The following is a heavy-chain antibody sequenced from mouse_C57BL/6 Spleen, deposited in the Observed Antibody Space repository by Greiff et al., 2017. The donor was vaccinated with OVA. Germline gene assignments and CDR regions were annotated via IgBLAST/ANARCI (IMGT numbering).Heavy chain of an antibody. CDR2: IYPSDSET. J-gene: IGHJ4*01. Sequence: QVQLQQSGAELVRPGSSVKLSCKASGYTFTSYWMDWVKQRPGQGLEWIGNIYPSDSETHYNQKFKDKATLTVDKSSSTAYMQLSSLTSEDSAVYYCARGEGYFYAMDYWGQGTSVTVSS. CDR1: GYTFTSYW. CDR3: ARGEGYFYAMDY. V-gene: IGHV1-61*01. D-gene: IGHD2-3*01.